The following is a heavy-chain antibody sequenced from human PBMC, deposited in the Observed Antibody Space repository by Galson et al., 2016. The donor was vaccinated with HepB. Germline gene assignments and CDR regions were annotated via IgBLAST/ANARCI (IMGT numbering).Heavy chain of an antibody. Sequence: SLRLSCAASGFTFSSYAMHWVRQAPGKGLEWVAVISYDGSNNYYADSVKGRFTVSRDNSKKTLYLQMNSLRAEDTAVYYCARDDDYIWGSYRYTRTVPKYYFDYWGQGTLVTVSS. CDR1: GFTFSSYA. V-gene: IGHV3-30-3*01. CDR3: ARDDDYIWGSYRYTRTVPKYYFDY. D-gene: IGHD3-16*02. J-gene: IGHJ4*02. CDR2: ISYDGSNN.